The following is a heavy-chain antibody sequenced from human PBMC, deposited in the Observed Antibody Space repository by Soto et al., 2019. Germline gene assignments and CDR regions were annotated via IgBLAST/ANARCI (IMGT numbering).Heavy chain of an antibody. CDR1: GFTFSSYG. Sequence: QVQLVESGGGVVQPGRSLRLSCAASGFTFSSYGMHWVRQAPGKGLEWVAVISYDGSNKYYADSVKGRFTISRDNSKNSLYLQMNRLRAEDTAVYYCAKDARPIFGVFIIPGNHYFDYWGQGTLVTVSS. V-gene: IGHV3-30*18. CDR3: AKDARPIFGVFIIPGNHYFDY. D-gene: IGHD3-3*01. CDR2: ISYDGSNK. J-gene: IGHJ4*02.